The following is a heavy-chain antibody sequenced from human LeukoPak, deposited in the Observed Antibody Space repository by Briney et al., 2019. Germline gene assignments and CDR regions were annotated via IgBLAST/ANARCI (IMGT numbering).Heavy chain of an antibody. CDR2: ISYDGRQN. Sequence: GGSLRLSCAASGFTFSTYAMNWVRQAPGKGLEWVAVISYDGRQNYYADSVKGRFTVSKDNFKDTLYLHMNGLRPEDSAVYYCSREASEAFDIWGQGSMVTVS. CDR3: SREASEAFDI. CDR1: GFTFSTYA. V-gene: IGHV3-30*04. J-gene: IGHJ3*02.